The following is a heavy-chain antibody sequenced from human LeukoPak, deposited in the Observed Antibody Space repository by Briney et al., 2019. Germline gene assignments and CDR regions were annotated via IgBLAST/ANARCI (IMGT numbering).Heavy chain of an antibody. V-gene: IGHV1-18*01. CDR3: ARSELRYFDWLLMNNWFDP. J-gene: IGHJ5*02. D-gene: IGHD3-9*01. Sequence: ASVKVSCKASGYTFTSYGISWVRQAPGQGLEWMGWISAYNGNTNYAQKLQGRATMTTDTSTSTAYMELRSLRSDDTAVYYCARSELRYFDWLLMNNWFDPWGQGTLVTVSS. CDR1: GYTFTSYG. CDR2: ISAYNGNT.